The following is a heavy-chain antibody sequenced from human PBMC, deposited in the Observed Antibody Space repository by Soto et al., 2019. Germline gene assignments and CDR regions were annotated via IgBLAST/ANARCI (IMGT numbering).Heavy chain of an antibody. Sequence: ASVKVSCKASGGTFSSYAISWVRQAPGQGLEWMGGIIPIFGTANYAQKFQGRVTITADESTSTAYMELSSLRSEDTAVYYCARAVSGGPFRIRFFGASDEWGQGTLVTVSS. D-gene: IGHD3-3*01. CDR2: IIPIFGTA. J-gene: IGHJ4*02. CDR1: GGTFSSYA. CDR3: ARAVSGGPFRIRFFGASDE. V-gene: IGHV1-69*13.